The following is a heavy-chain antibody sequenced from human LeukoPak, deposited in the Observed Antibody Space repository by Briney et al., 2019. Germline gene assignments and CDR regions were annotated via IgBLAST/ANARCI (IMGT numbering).Heavy chain of an antibody. CDR1: GFTFSEYY. V-gene: IGHV3-11*03. Sequence: KPGGSLRLSCAASGFTFSEYYMSWIRQAPGKGLYCVSFFLSSYTNSADSMNGRFTISRDIAKNSLYLQMNSLRAEDTAVYYCARLHSSTLDYWGQGTLVTVSS. CDR2: FLSSYT. J-gene: IGHJ4*02. D-gene: IGHD6-13*01. CDR3: ARLHSSTLDY.